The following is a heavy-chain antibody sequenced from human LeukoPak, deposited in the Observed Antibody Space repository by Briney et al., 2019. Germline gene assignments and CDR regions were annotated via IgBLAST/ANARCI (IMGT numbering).Heavy chain of an antibody. CDR1: GFTFSSYA. CDR2: ISYDENKK. CDR3: AKDSYGMDV. Sequence: GGSLRLSCAASGFTFSSYAMSWVRQSPGKGLEWVAVISYDENKKFYADSLKGRFTISRDNSKDMVHLQMNSLRAEDTAVYYCAKDSYGMDVWGQGTTVTVSS. V-gene: IGHV3-30*18. J-gene: IGHJ6*02.